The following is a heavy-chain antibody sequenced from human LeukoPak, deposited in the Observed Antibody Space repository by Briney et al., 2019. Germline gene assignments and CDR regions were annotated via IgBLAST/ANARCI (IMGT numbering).Heavy chain of an antibody. Sequence: GGSLRLSCAASGFTFSSYGMHWVRQAPGKGLEWVAVISYDGSNKYYADSVKGRFTISRDDSKNTLYLQMNSLRAEDTAVYYCARRAGAYSHPYDYWGQGTLVTVSS. CDR1: GFTFSSYG. CDR3: ARRAGAYSHPYDY. V-gene: IGHV3-30*03. CDR2: ISYDGSNK. D-gene: IGHD4/OR15-4a*01. J-gene: IGHJ4*02.